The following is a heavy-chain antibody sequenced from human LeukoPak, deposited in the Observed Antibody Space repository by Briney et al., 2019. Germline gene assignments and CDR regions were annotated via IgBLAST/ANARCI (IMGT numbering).Heavy chain of an antibody. V-gene: IGHV3-21*01. Sequence: PGGSLRLSCAASGFTFSSYSMNWVRQAPGKGLEWVSSISSSSSYIYYADSVKGRFTISRDNVKNSLYLQMNSLRAEDTAVYYCARDGGSGRPIDYWGQGTLVTVSS. CDR3: ARDGGSGRPIDY. D-gene: IGHD3-10*01. CDR1: GFTFSSYS. J-gene: IGHJ4*02. CDR2: ISSSSSYI.